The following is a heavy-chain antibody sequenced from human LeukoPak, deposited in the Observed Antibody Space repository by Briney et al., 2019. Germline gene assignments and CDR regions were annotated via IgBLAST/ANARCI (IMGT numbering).Heavy chain of an antibody. V-gene: IGHV4-4*07. Sequence: SETLSLTCTVSGGSISSYYWSWIRQPAGKGLEWIGRIYTSGSTNYNPSLKSRVTMSVDTSKNQFSLKLSSVTAADTAVYYCARDKRGGYPRTYYFDYWGQGTLVTVSS. CDR1: GGSISSYY. J-gene: IGHJ4*02. CDR3: ARDKRGGYPRTYYFDY. D-gene: IGHD3-22*01. CDR2: IYTSGST.